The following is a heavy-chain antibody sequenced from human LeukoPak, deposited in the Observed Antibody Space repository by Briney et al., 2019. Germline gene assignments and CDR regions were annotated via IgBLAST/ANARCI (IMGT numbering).Heavy chain of an antibody. CDR3: AKQQPTRMVRGLVFDY. V-gene: IGHV3-23*01. D-gene: IGHD3-10*01. Sequence: PGGSLRLSCAASGFTLRGYAMSWVRQAPGKGLEWVSTISGGGASTCYADSVKGRFTISRDNSKNTLYLQMNSLRAEDTAVYYCAKQQPTRMVRGLVFDYWGQGTLVAVSS. J-gene: IGHJ4*02. CDR1: GFTLRGYA. CDR2: ISGGGAST.